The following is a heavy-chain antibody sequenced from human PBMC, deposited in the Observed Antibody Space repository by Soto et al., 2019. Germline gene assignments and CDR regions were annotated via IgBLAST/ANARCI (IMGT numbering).Heavy chain of an antibody. CDR1: GFTSTHYG. CDR2: IWFDGSYQ. Sequence: QAGGSLRISCAASGFTSTHYGMHWVRQAPGKGLEWVAVIWFDGSYQFYGGFVKGRFTVSRDNSNNTGYLQMNSLRPDDTAVYYCAREVHTSGRRQGFDTWGQGNLVTVSS. CDR3: AREVHTSGRRQGFDT. D-gene: IGHD6-19*01. V-gene: IGHV3-33*01. J-gene: IGHJ5*02.